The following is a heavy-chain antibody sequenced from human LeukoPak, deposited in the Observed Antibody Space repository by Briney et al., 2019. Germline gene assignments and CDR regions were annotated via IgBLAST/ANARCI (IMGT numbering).Heavy chain of an antibody. CDR3: ARYWYYYDSSGYYFSYFDY. CDR2: INAGNGNT. D-gene: IGHD3-22*01. CDR1: GGTFSSYA. V-gene: IGHV1-3*01. Sequence: ASVKVSCKASGGTFSSYAMHWVRQAPGQRLEWMGWINAGNGNTKYSQKFQGRVTITRDTSASTAYMELSSLRSEDTAVYYCARYWYYYDSSGYYFSYFDYWGQGTLVTVSS. J-gene: IGHJ4*02.